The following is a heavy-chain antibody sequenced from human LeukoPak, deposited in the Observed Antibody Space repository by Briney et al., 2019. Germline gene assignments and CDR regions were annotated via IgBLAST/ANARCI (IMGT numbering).Heavy chain of an antibody. V-gene: IGHV3-21*01. J-gene: IGHJ3*02. CDR3: AREADCSRGTCYRGAFDI. Sequence: GGSLRLSCAASGFTFSSYSMNCVRQAPGKGLEWVSSISSSSSYIYYADSVKGRFTISRDNSKNTLFLQMNSLRAEDTAVYYCAREADCSRGTCYRGAFDIWGQGTMVTLSS. D-gene: IGHD2-15*01. CDR2: ISSSSSYI. CDR1: GFTFSSYS.